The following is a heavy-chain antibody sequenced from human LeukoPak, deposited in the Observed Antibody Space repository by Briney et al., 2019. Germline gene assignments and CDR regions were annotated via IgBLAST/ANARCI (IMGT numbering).Heavy chain of an antibody. J-gene: IGHJ1*01. CDR1: GFTICGYG. Sequence: GGTVTFYYAAYGFTICGYGMIWDRQAPGKGLEWVSSINASGGSTYYAYSVKGRFTISRDNSKNTLYLQMNSLRAEDTAVYYCTKDQDQTVEYFQYWGQGTLVTVSS. V-gene: IGHV3-23*01. CDR2: INASGGST. CDR3: TKDQDQTVEYFQY.